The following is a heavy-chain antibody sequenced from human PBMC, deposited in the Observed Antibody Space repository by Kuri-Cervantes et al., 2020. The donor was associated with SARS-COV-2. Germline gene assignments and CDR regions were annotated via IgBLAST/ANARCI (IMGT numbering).Heavy chain of an antibody. D-gene: IGHD3-16*02. J-gene: IGHJ4*02. CDR3: AKDREGLRLGELSPGYFDY. Sequence: GESLKISCAASGFTFSSYAMSWVRQAPGKGLEWVSAISGSGGSTYYADSVKGRFTISRDNSKNTLYLQMNSLRAEDTAVYYCAKDREGLRLGELSPGYFDYWGQGTLVTVSS. V-gene: IGHV3-23*01. CDR2: ISGSGGST. CDR1: GFTFSSYA.